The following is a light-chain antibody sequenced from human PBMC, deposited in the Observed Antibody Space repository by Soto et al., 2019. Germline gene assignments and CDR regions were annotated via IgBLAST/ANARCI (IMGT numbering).Light chain of an antibody. CDR1: QSLLHSNGYNY. J-gene: IGKJ1*01. CDR3: MQALQTPPT. CDR2: LGS. V-gene: IGKV2-28*01. Sequence: DIVMTQSPLSLPVTPGEPASISCRSSQSLLHSNGYNYLDWYLQKPGQSPRLLIYLGSNQASGVPDRFSGSGSGTDFTLKISRVEAEDVGVYYCMQALQTPPTFGQGTKVDIK.